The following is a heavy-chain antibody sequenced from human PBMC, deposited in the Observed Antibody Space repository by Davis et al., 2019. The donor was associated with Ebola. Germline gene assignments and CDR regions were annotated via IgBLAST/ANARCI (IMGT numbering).Heavy chain of an antibody. V-gene: IGHV1-69*06. D-gene: IGHD2-15*01. CDR1: GGTFSSYA. Sequence: SVKVSCKASGGTFSSYAISWVRQAPGQGLEWMGGIIPIFGTANYAQKFQGRVTITADKSTSTAYMELSSLRSEDTAVYYCARWYCSSGSCYTTRREYYGMDVWGQGTTVTVSS. CDR3: ARWYCSSGSCYTTRREYYGMDV. J-gene: IGHJ6*02. CDR2: IIPIFGTA.